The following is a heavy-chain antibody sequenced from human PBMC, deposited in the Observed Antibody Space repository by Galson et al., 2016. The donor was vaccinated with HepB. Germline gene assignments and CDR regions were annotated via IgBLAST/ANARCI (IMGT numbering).Heavy chain of an antibody. V-gene: IGHV3-7*01. Sequence: SLRLSCAASGFIASNNHMTWVRQGPGKGLEWVANTNQDGSEKYYVDSVKGRFTISRDNAKNSLYLQMNSLRAEDTAVYYCADPTAGWGQGTLVTVSS. CDR2: TNQDGSEK. D-gene: IGHD6-13*01. CDR1: GFIASNNH. J-gene: IGHJ4*02. CDR3: ADPTAG.